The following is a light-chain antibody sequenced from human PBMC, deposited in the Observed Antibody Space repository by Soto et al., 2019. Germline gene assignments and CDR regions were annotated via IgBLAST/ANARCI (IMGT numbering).Light chain of an antibody. Sequence: EIVLTQSPATLSLSPVERATLFCWASPSVGRALAWYRQKPGQAPRLLMNDASNRATGVPPRFGGSGSETDFTLTIRRLEPEDFAVYYCQPRNGWPLTFGGGTKVEIK. CDR3: QPRNGWPLT. CDR1: PSVGRA. CDR2: DAS. V-gene: IGKV3-11*01. J-gene: IGKJ4*01.